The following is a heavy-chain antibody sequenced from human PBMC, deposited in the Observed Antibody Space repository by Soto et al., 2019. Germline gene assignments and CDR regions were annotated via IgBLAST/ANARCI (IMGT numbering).Heavy chain of an antibody. D-gene: IGHD3-10*01. CDR3: TTDPSTDITIVRETGYGMDV. CDR1: GFTFSNAW. J-gene: IGHJ6*02. CDR2: IKSKTDGGTT. V-gene: IGHV3-15*01. Sequence: EVQLVESGGGLVKPGGSLRLSCAASGFTFSNAWMSWVRQAPGKGLEWVGRIKSKTDGGTTDYAAPVKGRFTISRDDSKNTLYLQMNSLKTEDTAVYYCTTDPSTDITIVRETGYGMDVWGQGTTVTVSS.